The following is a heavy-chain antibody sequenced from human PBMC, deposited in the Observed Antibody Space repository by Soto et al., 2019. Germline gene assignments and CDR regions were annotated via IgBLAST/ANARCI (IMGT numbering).Heavy chain of an antibody. J-gene: IGHJ6*02. CDR2: IYPGDSDT. Sequence: PGESHKNCRKGSGCRFTSYWSGWVRQMPGKGLEWMGIIYPGDSDTRYSPSFQGQVTISADKSISTAYLQWSSLKASDTAMYYCASGIAVAAISPYYYYGMDVWGQGTTVTVSS. CDR1: GCRFTSYW. V-gene: IGHV5-51*01. CDR3: ASGIAVAAISPYYYYGMDV. D-gene: IGHD6-19*01.